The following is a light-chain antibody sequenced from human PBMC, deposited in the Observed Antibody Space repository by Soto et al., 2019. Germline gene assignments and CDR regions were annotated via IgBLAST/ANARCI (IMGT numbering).Light chain of an antibody. CDR1: SSDVGG. V-gene: IGLV2-14*01. Sequence: QSALTQPASVSGSPGQSITISCTGTSSDVGGVSWYQQHPGKAPKLMIYDVSNRPSGVSNRFSGSKSGNTASLTIFGLQAEDEADYYCSSYTSSSTRVFGTGTKLTVL. CDR3: SSYTSSSTRV. CDR2: DVS. J-gene: IGLJ1*01.